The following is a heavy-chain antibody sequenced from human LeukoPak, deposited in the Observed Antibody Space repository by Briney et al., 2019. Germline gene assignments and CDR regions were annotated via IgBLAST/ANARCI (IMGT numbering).Heavy chain of an antibody. CDR1: GFTFSNYA. D-gene: IGHD6-13*01. J-gene: IGHJ4*02. CDR3: AKLARMAGAAHFDY. V-gene: IGHV3-23*01. Sequence: GGSLRLSCAASGFTFSNYAMSWVRQAPGMGPEWVSEIRRRGDSTYYAESVKGRLTISRDNSKNTLHLQRNSVRGEDTSGYYCAKLARMAGAAHFDYWGQGTVVTVSS. CDR2: IRRRGDST.